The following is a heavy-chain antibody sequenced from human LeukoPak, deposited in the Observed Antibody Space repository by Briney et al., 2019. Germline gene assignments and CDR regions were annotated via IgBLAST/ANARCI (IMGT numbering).Heavy chain of an antibody. J-gene: IGHJ4*01. CDR3: ASLLNVAGYSGYDSDY. Sequence: SEALSLTCSVSGLSISRGHFWAWIRQTPGKGLEWIGSIGNLHRGGHGDAYYNPSLKSRVSLSVDTSKSQFSLKVSSLTAADTAVYYCASLLNVAGYSGYDSDYWGHGTLVTVSS. V-gene: IGHV4-38-2*01. CDR1: GLSISRGHF. D-gene: IGHD5-12*01. CDR2: IGNLHRGGHGDA.